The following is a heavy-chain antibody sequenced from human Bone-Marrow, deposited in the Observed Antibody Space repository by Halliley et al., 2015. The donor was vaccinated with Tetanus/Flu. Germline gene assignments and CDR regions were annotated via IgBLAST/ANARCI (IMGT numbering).Heavy chain of an antibody. CDR3: ARSLGGGGYCTSSPWFYNSAMDI. V-gene: IGHV4-31*03. CDR1: GGSISSGGYS. Sequence: TLSLTCTVSGGSISSGGYSWTWIRQHPGKGLEWIGYIFYSGGTYYNPSLKSRVTISVDTSKNQFSLNMSAVTAAVTAVYCCARSLGGGGYCTSSPWFYNSAMDIWGQGATVSVSS. CDR2: IFYSGGT. D-gene: IGHD2-8*01. J-gene: IGHJ6*02.